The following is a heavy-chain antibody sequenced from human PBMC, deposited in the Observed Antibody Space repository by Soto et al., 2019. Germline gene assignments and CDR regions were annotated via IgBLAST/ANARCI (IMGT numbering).Heavy chain of an antibody. CDR2: IIPIFGTA. Sequence: QVQLVQSGAEVKKPGSSVKVSCKASGGTFSSYAISWVRQAPGQGLEWMGGIIPIFGTANYAQKFQGRVTITADESTSTAYMELSSLRSEDTAMYYCARVYGSGSYYRPYYYYYGMDVWGQGTTVTVSS. D-gene: IGHD3-10*01. J-gene: IGHJ6*02. CDR3: ARVYGSGSYYRPYYYYYGMDV. V-gene: IGHV1-69*01. CDR1: GGTFSSYA.